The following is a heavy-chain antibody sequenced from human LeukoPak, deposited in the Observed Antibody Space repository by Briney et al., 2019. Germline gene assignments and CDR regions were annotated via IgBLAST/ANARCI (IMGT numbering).Heavy chain of an antibody. CDR3: AREGVDIVLMVYASNYYYYMDV. D-gene: IGHD2-8*01. Sequence: GGSLRLSCAASGFTFSSYAMHWVRQAPGKGLEWVAVISYDGSNKYYADSVKGRFTISRDNSKNTLYLQMNSLRAEDTAVYYCAREGVDIVLMVYASNYYYYMDVWGKGTTVTVSS. CDR2: ISYDGSNK. V-gene: IGHV3-30*04. CDR1: GFTFSSYA. J-gene: IGHJ6*03.